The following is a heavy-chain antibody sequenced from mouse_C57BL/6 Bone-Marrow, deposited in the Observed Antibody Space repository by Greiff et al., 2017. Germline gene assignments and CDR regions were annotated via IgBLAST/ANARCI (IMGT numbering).Heavy chain of an antibody. V-gene: IGHV1-42*01. J-gene: IGHJ2*01. CDR3: ARSMMVTTTNWVNFDY. CDR2: INPSTGGT. Sequence: EVKLMESGPELVKPGASVKISCKASGYSFTGYYMNWVKQSPEKSLEWIGEINPSTGGTTYNQKFKAKATLTVDKSSSTAYMQRKSLTSEDSAVYYCARSMMVTTTNWVNFDYWGQGTTLTVSS. D-gene: IGHD2-3*01. CDR1: GYSFTGYY.